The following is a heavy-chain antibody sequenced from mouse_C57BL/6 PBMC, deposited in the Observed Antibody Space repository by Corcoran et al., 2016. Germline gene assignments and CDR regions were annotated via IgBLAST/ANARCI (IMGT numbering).Heavy chain of an antibody. Sequence: QIQLVQSGPELKKPGETVKISCKASGYTFTTYGMSWMKQAPGKGLKWMGWMNIYSGVPTYTDDFKGRFAFSLETSASTAYLQINNLKNEDTATYFCARDGNWYFDVWGTGTTVTVSS. CDR1: GYTFTTYG. CDR2: MNIYSGVP. CDR3: ARDGNWYFDV. V-gene: IGHV9-3*01. D-gene: IGHD2-1*01. J-gene: IGHJ1*03.